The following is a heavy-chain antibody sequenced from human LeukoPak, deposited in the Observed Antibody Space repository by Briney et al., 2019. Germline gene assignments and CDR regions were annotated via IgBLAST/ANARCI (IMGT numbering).Heavy chain of an antibody. D-gene: IGHD2-8*01. CDR3: ARDFYCDNGECFDN. V-gene: IGHV3-33*01. Sequence: GGSLRLSCAASGFTFSSYGMHWVRQAPGNGLEWVAVIWYDGSNKYYADSVKGRFTISRDNAKNSLYLQMNSLRAEDTAVYYCARDFYCDNGECFDNWGQGTLVTVSS. CDR2: IWYDGSNK. J-gene: IGHJ4*02. CDR1: GFTFSSYG.